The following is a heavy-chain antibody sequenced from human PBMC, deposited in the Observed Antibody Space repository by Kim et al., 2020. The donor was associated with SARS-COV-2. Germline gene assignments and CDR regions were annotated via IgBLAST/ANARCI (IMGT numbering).Heavy chain of an antibody. J-gene: IGHJ3*02. V-gene: IGHV4-39*01. CDR1: GGSISSSSYY. D-gene: IGHD1-26*01. CDR2: IYYSGST. Sequence: SETLSLTCTVSGGSISSSSYYWGWIRQPPGKGLEWIGSIYYSGSTYYNPSLKSRVTISVDTSKNQFSLKLSSVTAADTAVYYCARRNVGAPVAFDIWGQGTMVTVSS. CDR3: ARRNVGAPVAFDI.